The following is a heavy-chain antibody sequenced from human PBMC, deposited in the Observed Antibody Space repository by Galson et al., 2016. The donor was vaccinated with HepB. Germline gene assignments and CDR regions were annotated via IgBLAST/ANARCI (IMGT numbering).Heavy chain of an antibody. CDR3: ARASMFDSSGFYLPYWSFDL. J-gene: IGHJ2*01. Sequence: SLRLSCAASGFTFNSFGMHWVRQAPGKGLEWVAVIWSDGSNKYFTDSVKGRFTISRDNSKNTLYLQMNSLRVEDTAVYYCARASMFDSSGFYLPYWSFDLWGRGTLVAVSS. D-gene: IGHD3-22*01. V-gene: IGHV3-33*01. CDR1: GFTFNSFG. CDR2: IWSDGSNK.